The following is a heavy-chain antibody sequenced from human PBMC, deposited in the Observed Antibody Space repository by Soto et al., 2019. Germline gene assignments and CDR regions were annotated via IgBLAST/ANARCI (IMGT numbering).Heavy chain of an antibody. CDR3: ARDFRLLWSQYLLDAFDI. V-gene: IGHV3-33*01. Sequence: PGGSLRLSCAASGFTFSSYGMHWVRQAPGKGLEWVAVIWYDGSNKYYADSVKGRFTISRDNSKNTLYLQMNSLRAEDTAVYYCARDFRLLWSQYLLDAFDIWGQGTMVTVSS. D-gene: IGHD3-10*01. CDR1: GFTFSSYG. J-gene: IGHJ3*02. CDR2: IWYDGSNK.